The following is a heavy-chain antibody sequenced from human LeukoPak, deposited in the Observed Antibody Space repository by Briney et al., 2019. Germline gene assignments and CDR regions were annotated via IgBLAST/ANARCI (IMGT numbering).Heavy chain of an antibody. CDR3: ARDMTITGADDY. J-gene: IGHJ4*02. CDR2: INHNGNVN. V-gene: IGHV3-7*01. D-gene: IGHD6-13*01. Sequence: GGSLRLSCAASGFTLSSYWMIWVRQAPGKGLEWVASINHNGNVNYYVDSVKGRFTISRDNAKNSLYLQMDSLRAEDTAIYYCARDMTITGADDYWGQGTLVTVSS. CDR1: GFTLSSYW.